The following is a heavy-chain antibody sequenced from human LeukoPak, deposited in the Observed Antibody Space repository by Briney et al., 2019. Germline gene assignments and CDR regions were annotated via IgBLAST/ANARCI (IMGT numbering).Heavy chain of an antibody. CDR2: ISAYNGNT. V-gene: IGHV1-18*01. J-gene: IGHJ4*02. CDR3: ARASRIAVAKGNFGY. D-gene: IGHD6-19*01. Sequence: ASVKVSCKASGYTFTSYGISWVRQAPGQGLEWMGWISAYNGNTNYAQKLQGRVTMTTDTSTSTAYMELSSLRSEDTAVYYCARASRIAVAKGNFGYWGQGTLVTVSS. CDR1: GYTFTSYG.